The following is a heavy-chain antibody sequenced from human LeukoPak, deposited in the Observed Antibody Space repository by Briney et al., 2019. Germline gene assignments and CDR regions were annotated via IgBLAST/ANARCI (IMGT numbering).Heavy chain of an antibody. Sequence: GGSLRLSCAASGFTFSNYGIHWVRQAPGKGLEWVAVIWSDGSNKYYADSVKGRFTISRDNSKNTLYLQMNSLRAEDTAVYYCARDKYGDYVIDYWGQGTLVTVSS. V-gene: IGHV3-33*01. J-gene: IGHJ4*02. CDR3: ARDKYGDYVIDY. CDR1: GFTFSNYG. D-gene: IGHD4-17*01. CDR2: IWSDGSNK.